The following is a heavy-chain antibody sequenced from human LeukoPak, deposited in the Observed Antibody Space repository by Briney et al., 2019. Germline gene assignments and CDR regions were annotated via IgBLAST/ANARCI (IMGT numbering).Heavy chain of an antibody. J-gene: IGHJ4*02. Sequence: GGSLRLSCAASGFTFSSYAMSWVRQAPGKGLEWISSISVSGDGTYYADSVKGRFTISRDNSKNTLYLQMNSLRAEDTAVYYCAKRAGQWPVGGYYDYWGQGTLVTVSS. D-gene: IGHD6-19*01. V-gene: IGHV3-23*01. CDR1: GFTFSSYA. CDR3: AKRAGQWPVGGYYDY. CDR2: ISVSGDGT.